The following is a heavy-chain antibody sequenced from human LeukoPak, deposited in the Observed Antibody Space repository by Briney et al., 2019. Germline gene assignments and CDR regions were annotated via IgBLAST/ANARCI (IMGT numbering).Heavy chain of an antibody. CDR2: INPNSGGT. CDR1: GYTFTGYY. V-gene: IGHV1-2*02. Sequence: ASVKVSCKASGYTFTGYYMHWVRQAPGQGLEWMGWINPNSGGTNYAQKFQGRVTMTRDTSISTAYMELSRLRSDDTAVYYCARDAAAAGDAFDIWGQGTMVTVSS. J-gene: IGHJ3*02. D-gene: IGHD6-13*01. CDR3: ARDAAAAGDAFDI.